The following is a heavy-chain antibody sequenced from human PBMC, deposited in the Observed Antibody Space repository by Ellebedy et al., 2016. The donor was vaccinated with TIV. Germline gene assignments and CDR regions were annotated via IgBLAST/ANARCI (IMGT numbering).Heavy chain of an antibody. CDR3: ARGYCSGGSCYADPFDY. CDR1: GYSFTSYW. CDR2: IYPGDSDT. D-gene: IGHD2-15*01. J-gene: IGHJ4*02. V-gene: IGHV5-51*01. Sequence: GGSLRLSXKGSGYSFTSYWIGWVRQLPGKGLEWMGIIYPGDSDTRYSPSFQGQVTISADKSISTAYLQWSSLKASDTAMYYCARGYCSGGSCYADPFDYWGQGTLVTVSS.